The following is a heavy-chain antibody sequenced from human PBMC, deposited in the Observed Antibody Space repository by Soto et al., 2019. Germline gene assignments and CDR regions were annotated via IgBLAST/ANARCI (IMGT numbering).Heavy chain of an antibody. CDR3: VRDGSYYDDSSGYDAFDI. V-gene: IGHV4-30-4*01. D-gene: IGHD3-22*01. CDR1: GGSISSGDYY. Sequence: PSETLSLTCTVSGGSISSGDYYWSWIRQPPGKGLEWIGYIYYSGSTYYNPSLKSRVTISVDTSKNKFSLKLSSVTAADTAVYYWVRDGSYYDDSSGYDAFDIWGQGAMVTVSS. J-gene: IGHJ3*02. CDR2: IYYSGST.